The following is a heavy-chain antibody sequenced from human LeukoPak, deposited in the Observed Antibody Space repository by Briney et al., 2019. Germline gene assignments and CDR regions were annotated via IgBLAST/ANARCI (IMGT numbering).Heavy chain of an antibody. D-gene: IGHD3-10*01. CDR2: MNPNSGNT. CDR1: GYTFTSYD. J-gene: IGHJ5*02. Sequence: ASVKVSCKASGYTFTSYDINWVRQATGQGLEWMGWMNPNSGNTGYAQKFQGRVTMTRNTSISPAYMELSSLRSEDTAVYYCARARRVTMVRGVIIKVGWFDPWGQGTLVTVSS. CDR3: ARARRVTMVRGVIIKVGWFDP. V-gene: IGHV1-8*01.